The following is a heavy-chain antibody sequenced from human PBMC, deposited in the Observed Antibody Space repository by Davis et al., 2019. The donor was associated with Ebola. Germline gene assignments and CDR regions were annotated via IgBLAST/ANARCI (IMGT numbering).Heavy chain of an antibody. D-gene: IGHD2-21*02. V-gene: IGHV5-51*01. CDR2: IYPGDSDT. Sequence: PGGSLRLSCKGSGYSFTSYWISWVRQMPGKGLEWMGIIYPGDSDTRYSPSFQGQVTISADKSISTAYLQWSSLKASDTAMYYCARSRYCGGDCYGSFDYWGQGTLVTVSS. CDR3: ARSRYCGGDCYGSFDY. CDR1: GYSFTSYW. J-gene: IGHJ4*02.